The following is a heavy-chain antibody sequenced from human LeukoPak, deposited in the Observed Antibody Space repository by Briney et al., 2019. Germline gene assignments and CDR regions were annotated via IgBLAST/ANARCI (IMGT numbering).Heavy chain of an antibody. Sequence: GSLRLSCAASGLTFSSYAMHWVRQAPGKGLEWVAVISYDGSNKYCADSVKGRFTISRDNSKNTLYLQMNSPRAEDTAVYYCARDGPPLLVTYPNWYFDLWGRGILVTVSS. CDR2: ISYDGSNK. CDR3: ARDGPPLLVTYPNWYFDL. D-gene: IGHD3-9*01. V-gene: IGHV3-30-3*01. J-gene: IGHJ2*01. CDR1: GLTFSSYA.